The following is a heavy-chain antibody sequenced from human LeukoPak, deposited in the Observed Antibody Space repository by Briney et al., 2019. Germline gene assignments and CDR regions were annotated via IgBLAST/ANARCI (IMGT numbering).Heavy chain of an antibody. V-gene: IGHV4-34*01. CDR3: ARGGKWIRAFDI. CDR1: GGSFSGYY. J-gene: IGHJ3*02. CDR2: INHSGST. Sequence: SETLSLTCAVYGGSFSGYYWSWIRQPPGKGLEWIGEINHSGSTNYNPSLKSRVTISVDTSKNQFSLKLSSVTAADTAVYYCARGGKWIRAFDIWGQGTMVTVSS. D-gene: IGHD5-12*01.